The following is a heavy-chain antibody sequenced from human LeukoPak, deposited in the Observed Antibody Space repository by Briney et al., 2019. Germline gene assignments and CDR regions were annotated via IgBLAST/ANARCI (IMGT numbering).Heavy chain of an antibody. CDR2: IYYSGST. CDR1: GFTFSSYD. D-gene: IGHD3-10*01. CDR3: ARSYYYGSGSSIKLFDY. V-gene: IGHV4-39*01. Sequence: GSLRLSCAASGFTFSSYDMSWVRQPPGKGLEWIGSIYYSGSTYYNPSLKSRVTISVDTSKNQFSLKLSSVTAADTAVYYCARSYYYGSGSSIKLFDYWGQGTLVTVSS. J-gene: IGHJ4*02.